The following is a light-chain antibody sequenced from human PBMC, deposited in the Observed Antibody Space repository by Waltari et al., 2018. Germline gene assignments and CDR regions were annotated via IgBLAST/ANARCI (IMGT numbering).Light chain of an antibody. CDR2: KNN. V-gene: IGLV1-44*01. Sequence: QPVLTQPPSASGTPGQRVSISCSGGTSNIGRNTVNWYQQLPGAAPKFFIHKNNQRPSGVPDRFSGSKSGTSASLAISGLRSEDEADYYCAAWDDSLNGFVFGTGTKVTVL. CDR3: AAWDDSLNGFV. J-gene: IGLJ1*01. CDR1: TSNIGRNT.